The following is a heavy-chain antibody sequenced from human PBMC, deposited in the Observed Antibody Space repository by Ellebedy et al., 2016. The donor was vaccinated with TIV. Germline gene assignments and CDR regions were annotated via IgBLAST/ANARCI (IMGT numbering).Heavy chain of an antibody. CDR2: IIPIFGTA. V-gene: IGHV1-69*13. Sequence: ASVKVSCKASGYTFTTYGISWVRQAPGQGLEWMGGIIPIFGTATYAQKFQGRVTITADESTSTGYMELSSLRSEDTAVYYCARGGPNSSSWYLLGNWGQGTLVTVSS. CDR1: GYTFTTYG. D-gene: IGHD6-13*01. CDR3: ARGGPNSSSWYLLGN. J-gene: IGHJ4*02.